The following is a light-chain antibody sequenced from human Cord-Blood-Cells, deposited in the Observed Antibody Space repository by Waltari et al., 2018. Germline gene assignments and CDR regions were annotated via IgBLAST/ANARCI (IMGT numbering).Light chain of an antibody. CDR2: LGS. CDR1: QSLLHSNGYNY. Sequence: DIVMTQSPLSLPVTPGEPASISCRSSQSLLHSNGYNYLDWYLRKPGQSPQLLIYLGSNRASGVPDRFRSSGSGTDFTLKISRVEAEDVGVYYCMQALQTPITFGQGTRLEIK. V-gene: IGKV2-28*01. J-gene: IGKJ5*01. CDR3: MQALQTPIT.